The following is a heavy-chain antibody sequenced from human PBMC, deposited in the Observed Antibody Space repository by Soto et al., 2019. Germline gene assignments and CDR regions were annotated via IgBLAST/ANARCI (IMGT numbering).Heavy chain of an antibody. CDR2: STNGGGTS. CDR1: GFALASHA. D-gene: IGHD6-13*01. V-gene: IGHV3-23*01. Sequence: EVQLLESGGGLVQPGGSLRLSCAASGFALASHAMSWVRQARGKGLEWVSSSTNGGGTSYYADSVKGRFTTSRDNSKNTLYLQMNSLRGEDAAVYYCARRGDSLSWYWFDPWGQGTLVTVSS. J-gene: IGHJ5*02. CDR3: ARRGDSLSWYWFDP.